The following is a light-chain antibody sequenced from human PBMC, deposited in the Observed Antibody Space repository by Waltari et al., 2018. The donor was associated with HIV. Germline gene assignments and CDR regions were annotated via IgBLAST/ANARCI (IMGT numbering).Light chain of an antibody. V-gene: IGLV3-21*02. CDR2: DDS. CDR3: QVWDSSSDLVV. J-gene: IGLJ2*01. Sequence: SYVLTQPPSVSVAPGQTARITCGGNKIGNKSVHWYQQKPGQAPGLVVNDDSDRPSGIPGRFAGSNSGNTATLTISRVEAGDEADYFCQVWDSSSDLVVFGGGTKLTVL. CDR1: KIGNKS.